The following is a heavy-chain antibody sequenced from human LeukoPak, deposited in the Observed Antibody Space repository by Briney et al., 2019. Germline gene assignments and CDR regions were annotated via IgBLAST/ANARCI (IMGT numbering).Heavy chain of an antibody. D-gene: IGHD3-16*01. CDR3: ARWSLLGGFDY. J-gene: IGHJ4*02. CDR2: IYPGASDT. V-gene: IGHV5-51*01. CDR1: GYSFTSYS. Sequence: GESLKISCKGSGYSFTSYSIGWVRQMPGKGLEWIGIIYPGASDTRSRPSFQGQVTISADKSISTAYLQWSSLKASDTAMYYCARWSLLGGFDYWGQGTLVTVSS.